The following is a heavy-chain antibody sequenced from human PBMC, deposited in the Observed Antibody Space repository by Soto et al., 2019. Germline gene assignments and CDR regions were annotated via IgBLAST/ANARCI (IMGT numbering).Heavy chain of an antibody. D-gene: IGHD2-15*01. CDR1: GFTFSSYG. Sequence: QVQLVESGGGVVQPGRSLRLSCAASGFTFSSYGMHWVRQAPGKGLEWVAVISYDGSNKYYADSVKGRFTISRDNSKNTLYPQMNRLRAEDTAVYYCAKETYSGPLDYWGQGTLVTVYS. J-gene: IGHJ4*02. V-gene: IGHV3-30*18. CDR2: ISYDGSNK. CDR3: AKETYSGPLDY.